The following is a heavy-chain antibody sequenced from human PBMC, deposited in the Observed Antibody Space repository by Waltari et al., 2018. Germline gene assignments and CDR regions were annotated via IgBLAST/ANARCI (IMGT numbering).Heavy chain of an antibody. V-gene: IGHV4-39*01. CDR2: MQYRGSN. J-gene: IGHJ1*01. CDR1: GGSISTNYN. D-gene: IGHD4-17*01. CDR3: WRIAFGDDGGYFQH. Sequence: QLQLQESGPGLVKLSETLSLTCTVSGGSISTNYNWAWIRQTTGKGREWMDNMQYRGSNLYNPALKSRVTIFLDTSKNQLSLRLSSVGAADTAVYFGWRIAFGDDGGYFQHWGQGTLVTVSS.